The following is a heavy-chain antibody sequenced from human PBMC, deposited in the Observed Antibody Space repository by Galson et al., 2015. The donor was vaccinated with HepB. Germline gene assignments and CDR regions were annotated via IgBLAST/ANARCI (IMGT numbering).Heavy chain of an antibody. CDR3: AKITGGVDGYPLDY. V-gene: IGHV3-30*18. CDR2: ISYDESNK. CDR1: GVTFSAYA. Sequence: YLRLSCAASGVTFSAYAMHWVRQAPGKGLEWEAVISYDESNKYYAYSVKRRFTISRDNFKKTLYLQMNSLRAEDTAVYYCAKITGGVDGYPLDYWGQGTTVIVSS. J-gene: IGHJ4*03. D-gene: IGHD3-22*01.